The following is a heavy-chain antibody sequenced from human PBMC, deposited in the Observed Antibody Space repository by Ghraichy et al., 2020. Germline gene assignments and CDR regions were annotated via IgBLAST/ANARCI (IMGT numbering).Heavy chain of an antibody. CDR3: AKILYDILTVVPPPDAFDI. CDR2: ISGSGGST. D-gene: IGHD3-9*01. V-gene: IGHV3-23*01. CDR1: GFTFSSYA. Sequence: GGSLRLSCAASGFTFSSYAMSWVRQAPGKGLEWVSAISGSGGSTYYADSVKGRFTISRDNSKNTLYLQMNSLRAEDTAVYYCAKILYDILTVVPPPDAFDIWGQGTMVTVSS. J-gene: IGHJ3*02.